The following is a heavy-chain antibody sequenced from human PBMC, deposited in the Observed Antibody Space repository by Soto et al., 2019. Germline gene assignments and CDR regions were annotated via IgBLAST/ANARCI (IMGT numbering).Heavy chain of an antibody. CDR2: IYSGGST. Sequence: GGSLRLSCADSGFTVSSNYMSWVRQAPWKGLEWVSVIYSGGSTYYADSVKGRFTISRDNSKNTLYLQMNSLRAEDTAVYYCARDRGYSYASYYYYYGMDVWGQGTTVTVSS. D-gene: IGHD5-18*01. CDR3: ARDRGYSYASYYYYYGMDV. V-gene: IGHV3-53*01. CDR1: GFTVSSNY. J-gene: IGHJ6*02.